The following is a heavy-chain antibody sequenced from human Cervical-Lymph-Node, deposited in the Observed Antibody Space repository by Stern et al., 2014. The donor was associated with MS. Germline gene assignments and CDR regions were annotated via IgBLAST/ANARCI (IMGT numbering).Heavy chain of an antibody. Sequence: QVTLRESGPTLVKPTQTVTLTCTLSGFSVTTAGVGVGWIRQPPGKALEWLALIYWDDDKLYSPSLKNRLTITKDTSKNQVVLTMTNVDPMDTATYYCAHSRVKYCRGGTCYSSLFDYWGQGTLVTVSS. J-gene: IGHJ4*02. CDR3: AHSRVKYCRGGTCYSSLFDY. D-gene: IGHD2-15*01. CDR2: IYWDDDK. CDR1: GFSVTTAGVG. V-gene: IGHV2-5*02.